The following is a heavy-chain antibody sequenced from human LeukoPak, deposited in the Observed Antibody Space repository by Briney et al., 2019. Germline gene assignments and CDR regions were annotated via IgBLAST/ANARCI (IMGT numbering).Heavy chain of an antibody. D-gene: IGHD1-7*01. CDR2: IGTAGDT. J-gene: IGHJ4*02. V-gene: IGHV3-13*01. Sequence: GGSLRLSCAASGFTFSIYDMHWVRQATGKGLEWVSAIGTAGDTYYPGSVKGRFTISRENAKNSLYLQMNSLRAEDTAVYYCARAERYNWNYGGFDYWGQGTLVTVSS. CDR1: GFTFSIYD. CDR3: ARAERYNWNYGGFDY.